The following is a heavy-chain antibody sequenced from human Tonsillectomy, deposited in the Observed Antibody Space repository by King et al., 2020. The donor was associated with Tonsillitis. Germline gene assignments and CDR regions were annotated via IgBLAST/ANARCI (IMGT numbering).Heavy chain of an antibody. CDR3: ARWSGQLWGYGMDV. CDR2: IDPSDSYT. CDR1: GYSFTSYW. V-gene: IGHV5-10-1*03. Sequence: VQLVESGAEVKKPGESLRIACKGSGYSFTSYWISWVRQMPGKGLEWMGNIDPSDSYTNYGPSFQGHVTISADKSISTAYLQWSSLKASDTAMYYCARWSGQLWGYGMDVWGQGTTVTVTS. J-gene: IGHJ6*02. D-gene: IGHD5-18*01.